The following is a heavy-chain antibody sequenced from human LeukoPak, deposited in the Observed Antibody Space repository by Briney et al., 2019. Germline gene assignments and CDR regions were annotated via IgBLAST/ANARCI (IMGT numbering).Heavy chain of an antibody. CDR3: ARSCRILDIVATIRARLGGNGFDI. CDR1: GGSISSGGYS. D-gene: IGHD5-12*01. V-gene: IGHV4-30-4*07. J-gene: IGHJ3*02. Sequence: SETLSLTCTVSGGSISSGGYSWNWIRQPTGKGLEWIGYIYNSGSTSYNPSLKSRVTMSVDTSQNQFSLKLSSVTAADKAVYYCARSCRILDIVATIRARLGGNGFDIWGQGTMVTVSS. CDR2: IYNSGST.